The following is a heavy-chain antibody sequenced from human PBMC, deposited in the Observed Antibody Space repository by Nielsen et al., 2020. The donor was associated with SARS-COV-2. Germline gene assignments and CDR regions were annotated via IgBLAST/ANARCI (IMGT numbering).Heavy chain of an antibody. CDR3: ATSGYSSSWSAY. V-gene: IGHV1-69*06. Sequence: SVKVSCKASGGTFSSYAISWVRQAPGQGLEWMGGIIPIFGTANYAQKFQGRVTITADKSTSTAYMELSSLRSEDTAVYYCATSGYSSSWSAYWGQGTLVTVSS. CDR1: GGTFSSYA. J-gene: IGHJ4*02. CDR2: IIPIFGTA. D-gene: IGHD6-13*01.